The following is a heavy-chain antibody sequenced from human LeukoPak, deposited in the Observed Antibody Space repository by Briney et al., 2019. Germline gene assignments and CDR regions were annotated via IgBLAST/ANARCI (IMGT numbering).Heavy chain of an antibody. CDR1: GYTFTSYG. CDR2: ISAYNGNT. D-gene: IGHD3-22*01. Sequence: GASVKVSCKASGYTFTSYGISWVRQAPGQGLEWMGWISAYNGNTNYAQKLQGRVTMTTDTSTSTAYMELRSLRSDDTAVYYCARTTAYYYDSSGYYSVYWGQGTLVTVSS. CDR3: ARTTAYYYDSSGYYSVY. J-gene: IGHJ4*02. V-gene: IGHV1-18*01.